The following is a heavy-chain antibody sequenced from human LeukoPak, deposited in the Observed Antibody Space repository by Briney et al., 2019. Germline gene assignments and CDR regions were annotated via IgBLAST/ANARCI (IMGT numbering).Heavy chain of an antibody. CDR1: GYTFTSYG. J-gene: IGHJ4*02. CDR2: ISAYNGNT. V-gene: IGHV1-18*01. CDR3: ARDSPWYYEYDRSGYYN. D-gene: IGHD3-22*01. Sequence: ASVKVPCKASGYTFTSYGISWVRQPPGPGHEWVGCISAYNGNTNYAQKLQGRVTMTTDTSTSTAYMELRSLRSDDTAVYYCARDSPWYYEYDRSGYYNWGQGTLVTVSS.